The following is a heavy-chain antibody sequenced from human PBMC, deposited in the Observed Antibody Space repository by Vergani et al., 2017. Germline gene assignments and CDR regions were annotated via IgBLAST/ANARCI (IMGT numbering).Heavy chain of an antibody. CDR1: GFTFSSYG. CDR3: ARDRNPTPPYQLLFFAFDI. Sequence: QVQLVESGGGVVQPGRSLRLSCAASGFTFSSYGMHWVRPAPGKGLEWVAVIWYDGSNKYYADSVKGRFTISRDNSKNTLYLQMNSLRAEDTAVYYCARDRNPTPPYQLLFFAFDIWGQGTMVTVSS. J-gene: IGHJ3*02. CDR2: IWYDGSNK. V-gene: IGHV3-33*01. D-gene: IGHD2-2*01.